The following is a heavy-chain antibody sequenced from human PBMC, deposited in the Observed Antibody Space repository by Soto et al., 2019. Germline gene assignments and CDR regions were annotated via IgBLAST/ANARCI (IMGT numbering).Heavy chain of an antibody. CDR2: INHSGST. V-gene: IGHV4-34*01. CDR1: GVSFSGYY. CDR3: AREDYYDSSGYYSDLFDY. Sequence: PSETLSLTCAVYGVSFSGYYWSWIRQPPGKGLEWIGEINHSGSTNYNPSLKSRVTISVDTSKNQFSLKLSSVTAADTAVYYCAREDYYDSSGYYSDLFDYWGQGTLVTVSS. D-gene: IGHD3-22*01. J-gene: IGHJ4*02.